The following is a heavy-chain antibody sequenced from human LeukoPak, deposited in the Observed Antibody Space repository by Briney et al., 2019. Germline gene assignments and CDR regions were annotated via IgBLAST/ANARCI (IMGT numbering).Heavy chain of an antibody. J-gene: IGHJ6*02. CDR2: IYYSGST. Sequence: PSETLSLTCAVYGGSFSGYYWNWIRQPPGKGLEWIGYIYYSGSTNYNPSLKSRVTISVDTSKNQFSLKLSSVTAADTAVYYCARVLAAAGYYYYYGMDVWGQGTTVTVSS. CDR3: ARVLAAAGYYYYYGMDV. D-gene: IGHD6-13*01. V-gene: IGHV4-59*01. CDR1: GGSFSGYY.